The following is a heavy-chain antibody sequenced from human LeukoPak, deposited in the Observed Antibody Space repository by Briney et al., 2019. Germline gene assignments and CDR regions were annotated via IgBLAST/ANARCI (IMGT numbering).Heavy chain of an antibody. D-gene: IGHD6-19*01. Sequence: SETLSLTCTVSGGSISSYYWSWIRQPPGKGLEWIGYIYSSGSTNYNPSLKSRVTISVDTSKNQFSLNLSSVTAADTAVYYCARGAIAVAGIVDYWGQGTRVTVSS. CDR2: IYSSGST. CDR1: GGSISSYY. J-gene: IGHJ4*02. V-gene: IGHV4-59*01. CDR3: ARGAIAVAGIVDY.